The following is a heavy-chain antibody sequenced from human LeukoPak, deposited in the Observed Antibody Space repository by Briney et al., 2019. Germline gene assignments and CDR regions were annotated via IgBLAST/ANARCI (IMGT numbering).Heavy chain of an antibody. CDR3: ARDLDYDNLFDY. V-gene: IGHV3-21*01. CDR1: GFTFSSYS. D-gene: IGHD3-22*01. CDR2: ISSSSSYI. Sequence: GGSLRLSCAASGFTFSSYSMNWVRQAPGRGLEWVSSISSSSSYIYYADSVKGRFTISRDNAKNSLYLQMNSLRAEDMAVYYCARDLDYDNLFDYWGQGTLVTVSS. J-gene: IGHJ4*02.